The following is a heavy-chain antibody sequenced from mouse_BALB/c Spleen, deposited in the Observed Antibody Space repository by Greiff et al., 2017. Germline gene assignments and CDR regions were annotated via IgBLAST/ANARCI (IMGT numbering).Heavy chain of an antibody. J-gene: IGHJ4*01. D-gene: IGHD2-2*01. CDR1: GFSLTSYG. V-gene: IGHV2-9*02. CDR2: IWAGGST. Sequence: QVQLKQSGPGLVAPSQSLSITCTVSGFSLTSYGVHWVRQPPGKGLEWLGVIWAGGSTNYNSALMSRLSISKDNSKSQVFLKMNSLQTDDTAMYYCASVYYGYEDYYAMDYWGQGTSVTVSS. CDR3: ASVYYGYEDYYAMDY.